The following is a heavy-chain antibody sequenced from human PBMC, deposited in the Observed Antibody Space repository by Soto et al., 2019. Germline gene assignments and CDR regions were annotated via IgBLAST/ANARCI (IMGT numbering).Heavy chain of an antibody. CDR3: ARELRITMVRGVNDAFDI. D-gene: IGHD3-10*01. V-gene: IGHV3-53*01. Sequence: PGGSLRLSCAACGVTVSSNYMSWVRQAPGKGLEWVSVIYSGGSTYYADSVKGRFTISRDNSKNTLYLQMNSLRAEDTAVYYCARELRITMVRGVNDAFDIWGQGTMVTVSS. CDR2: IYSGGST. J-gene: IGHJ3*02. CDR1: GVTVSSNY.